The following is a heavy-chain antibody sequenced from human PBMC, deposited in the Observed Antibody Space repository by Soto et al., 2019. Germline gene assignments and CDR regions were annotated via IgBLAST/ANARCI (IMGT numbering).Heavy chain of an antibody. CDR2: ILVGGST. V-gene: IGHV3-23*01. J-gene: IGHJ4*02. Sequence: GGSLRLSCAVSGFICSSYDMSWVRQAPGKGLEWVSTILVGGSTHYEDAVKGRFTISRDTSKNTVYLQMNSLTAGDTAVYYCARDPRYCSSTSCYIFADYWGQGTLVTVSS. CDR1: GFICSSYD. CDR3: ARDPRYCSSTSCYIFADY. D-gene: IGHD2-2*01.